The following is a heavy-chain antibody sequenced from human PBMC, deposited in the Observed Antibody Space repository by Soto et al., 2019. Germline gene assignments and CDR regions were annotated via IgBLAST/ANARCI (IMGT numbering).Heavy chain of an antibody. CDR1: GFTFSNYA. CDR3: AKDIGPLRCSSATCTDWDY. J-gene: IGHJ4*02. D-gene: IGHD2-2*01. CDR2: LNDHGVNT. Sequence: GGSLRLSCAASGFTFSNYAMSWVRQAPGKGLDWVSTLNDHGVNTYYADSVKGRFTISRDTSKNTLYLQMNSLRAEDTAIYYCAKDIGPLRCSSATCTDWDYWGQGTLVTVSS. V-gene: IGHV3-23*01.